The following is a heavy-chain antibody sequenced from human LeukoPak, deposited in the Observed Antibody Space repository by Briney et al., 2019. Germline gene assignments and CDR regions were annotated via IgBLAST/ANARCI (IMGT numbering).Heavy chain of an antibody. CDR3: AKGGYDYVEVGYFDY. D-gene: IGHD5-12*01. CDR1: GFTFNIYA. Sequence: GGSLRLSCVVSGFTFNIYAMSWVRQAPGKGLEWVSVLIGSSGSTDYADSVKGRFTISRDNSKNTVFLQMNSLRADDTAVYFCAKGGYDYVEVGYFDYWGQGTVVTVSS. CDR2: LIGSSGST. V-gene: IGHV3-23*01. J-gene: IGHJ4*02.